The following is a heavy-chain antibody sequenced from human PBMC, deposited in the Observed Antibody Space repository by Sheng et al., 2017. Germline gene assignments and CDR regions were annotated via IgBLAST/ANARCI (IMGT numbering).Heavy chain of an antibody. CDR3: ARGSSGSPRTSDY. V-gene: IGHV3-48*01. CDR1: GFGFNDYS. D-gene: IGHD1-26*01. Sequence: EVQLVESGGGLVQPGGSLRLSCAAAGFGFNDYSMNWVRQAPGKGLEWLSYISSTSTTIYYTDSVKGRFTISRDNAKNSLYLQMNSLRAEDTALYYCARGSSGSPRTSDYWGQGTLVIVSS. J-gene: IGHJ4*02. CDR2: ISSTSTTI.